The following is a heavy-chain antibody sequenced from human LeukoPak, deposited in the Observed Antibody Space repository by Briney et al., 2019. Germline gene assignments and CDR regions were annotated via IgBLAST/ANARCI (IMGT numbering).Heavy chain of an antibody. CDR3: ARRYYYYYMDV. V-gene: IGHV4-34*01. CDR1: GGSFSGYY. J-gene: IGHJ6*03. Sequence: SETLSLTCAVYGGSFSGYYWSWIRQPPGKGLERIGEINHSGSTNYNPSLKSRVTISVDTSKNQFSLKLSSVTAADTAVYYCARRYYYYYMDVWGKGTTVTVSS. CDR2: INHSGST.